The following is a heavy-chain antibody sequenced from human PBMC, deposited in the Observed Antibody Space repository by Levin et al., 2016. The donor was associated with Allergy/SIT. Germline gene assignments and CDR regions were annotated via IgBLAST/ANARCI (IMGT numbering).Heavy chain of an antibody. V-gene: IGHV3-23*01. CDR2: ISGSGGST. D-gene: IGHD5/OR15-5a*01. CDR1: GFTFSSYA. J-gene: IGHJ5*02. CDR3: AKVVYDRGGWFDP. Sequence: GESLKISCAASGFTFSSYAMSWVRQAPGKGLEWVSAISGSGGSTYYADSVKGRFTISRDNSKNTLYLQMNSLRAEDTAVYYCAKVVYDRGGWFDPWGQGTLVTVSS.